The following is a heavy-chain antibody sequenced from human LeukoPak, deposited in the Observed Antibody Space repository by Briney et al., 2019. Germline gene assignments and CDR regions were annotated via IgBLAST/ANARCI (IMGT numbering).Heavy chain of an antibody. Sequence: SETLSLTCAVYGGSFSGYYWSWIRQPPGKGLEWIGEINHSGSTNYNPSLKSRVTISVDTSKNQFSLKLSSVTAADTAVYYCARTTEGGYSYGYFYYYYMDVWGKGTTVTVSS. CDR3: ARTTEGGYSYGYFYYYYMDV. CDR1: GGSFSGYY. D-gene: IGHD5-18*01. V-gene: IGHV4-34*01. CDR2: INHSGST. J-gene: IGHJ6*03.